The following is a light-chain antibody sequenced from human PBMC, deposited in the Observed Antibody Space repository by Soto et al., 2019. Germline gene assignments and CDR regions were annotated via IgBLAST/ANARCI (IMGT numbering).Light chain of an antibody. V-gene: IGKV1-5*03. Sequence: DIHMTQSPSTLSASVLYRVTITCRASQSISSWLAWYQQNPGKAPKLLIYKASSLESGVPSRFSGSGSGTEFTLTISSLQPDDFATYYCQQYNSYWTFGQGTKVDNK. J-gene: IGKJ1*01. CDR1: QSISSW. CDR3: QQYNSYWT. CDR2: KAS.